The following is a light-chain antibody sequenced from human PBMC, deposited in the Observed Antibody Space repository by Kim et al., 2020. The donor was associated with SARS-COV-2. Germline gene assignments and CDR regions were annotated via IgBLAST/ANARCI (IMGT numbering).Light chain of an antibody. Sequence: EIVLTQSPGSLSLSRGERATLSCRASQSVSSIRLAWYQQRPGQAPRLLIYDASSRATGIPDRFSGSGSGTDLTLIISRLEPEDSAVYYCQQYSASSAMFGQGTKVDIK. CDR1: QSVSSIR. CDR2: DAS. CDR3: QQYSASSAM. J-gene: IGKJ1*01. V-gene: IGKV3-20*01.